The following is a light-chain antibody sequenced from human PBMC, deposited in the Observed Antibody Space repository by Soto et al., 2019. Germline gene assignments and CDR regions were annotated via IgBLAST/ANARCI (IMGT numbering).Light chain of an antibody. CDR1: SSNIGNNY. CDR3: GTWDSSLSAV. J-gene: IGLJ2*01. CDR2: ENN. Sequence: QSVLTQPPSVSAAPGQKVTISCSGSSSNIGNNYVSWYKQLPGTAPKLLIYENNKRPSGIPDRFSGSKSGTSATLGITGLQTGDEADYYCGTWDSSLSAVFGGGTKLTVL. V-gene: IGLV1-51*02.